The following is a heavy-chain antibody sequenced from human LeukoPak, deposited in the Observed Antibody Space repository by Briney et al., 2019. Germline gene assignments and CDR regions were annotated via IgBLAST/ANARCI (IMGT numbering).Heavy chain of an antibody. J-gene: IGHJ4*02. CDR1: GYTFTSYY. V-gene: IGHV1-46*01. CDR2: INPSGGST. Sequence: ASVKVSCKASGYTFTSYYMHWVRQAPGQGLEWMGIINPSGGSTSYAQKFQGRVTMTRDMSTSTVYMELSSLRSEDTAVYYCARDRHYYDSSDSRGVMGNWGQGTLVTVSS. D-gene: IGHD3-22*01. CDR3: ARDRHYYDSSDSRGVMGN.